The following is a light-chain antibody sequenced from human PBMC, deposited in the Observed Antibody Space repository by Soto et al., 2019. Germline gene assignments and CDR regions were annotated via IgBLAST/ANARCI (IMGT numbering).Light chain of an antibody. CDR2: GAS. J-gene: IGKJ2*01. Sequence: EIGVTQSPATLSASPGERAALSCRASQSVNNNLAWYQQKPGQAPRLLIYGASTRAAGIPARLSGSGSGTDFTLTLSNLQSADFAVYYCQQYANCPRMYTFGHGTELEI. V-gene: IGKV3-15*01. CDR3: QQYANCPRMYT. CDR1: QSVNNN.